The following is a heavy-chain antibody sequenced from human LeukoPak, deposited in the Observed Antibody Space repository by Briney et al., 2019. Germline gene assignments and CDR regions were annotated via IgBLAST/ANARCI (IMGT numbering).Heavy chain of an antibody. D-gene: IGHD3-22*01. J-gene: IGHJ4*02. CDR3: ARVSPNYYDSSGYYCDY. Sequence: ASVKVSCKASGYTFTSYGISWVRQAPGQGLEWMGWISAYNGNTNYAQKLRGRVTMTTDTSTSTAYMELRSLRSDDTAVYYCARVSPNYYDSSGYYCDYWGQGTLVTVSS. CDR2: ISAYNGNT. CDR1: GYTFTSYG. V-gene: IGHV1-18*01.